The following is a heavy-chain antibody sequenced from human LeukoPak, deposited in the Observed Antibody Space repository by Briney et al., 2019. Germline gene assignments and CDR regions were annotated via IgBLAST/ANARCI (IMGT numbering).Heavy chain of an antibody. D-gene: IGHD1-26*01. CDR3: ARDAWLVGTTNLYYFDY. V-gene: IGHV1-2*02. CDR1: EYTFTDYY. CDR2: INPNSGDT. J-gene: IGHJ4*02. Sequence: APVKVSCKPSEYTFTDYYIHWVRQAPGQGLEWMGWINPNSGDTNYAQKFQGRVTITRDPSISTAYMALTRLRSDDTAVYYCARDAWLVGTTNLYYFDYWGEGTLVTVSS.